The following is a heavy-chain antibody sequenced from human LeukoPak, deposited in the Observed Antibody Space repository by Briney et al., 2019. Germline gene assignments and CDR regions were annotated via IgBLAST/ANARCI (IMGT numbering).Heavy chain of an antibody. CDR2: INPDGSVT. CDR3: ARDSGSGSYSGY. CDR1: GFTFSSDW. V-gene: IGHV3-74*01. J-gene: IGHJ4*02. Sequence: RGSLRLSCAASGFTFSSDWMHWVRQGPGKGLVWVSRINPDGSVTSHADSVRGRFTISRDNAKNTLYLQMNSLRAEDTAVYYCARDSGSGSYSGYWGLGTLVTVSS. D-gene: IGHD3-10*01.